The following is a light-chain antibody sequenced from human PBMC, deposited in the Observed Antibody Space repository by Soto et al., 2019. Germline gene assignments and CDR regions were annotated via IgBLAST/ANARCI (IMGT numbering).Light chain of an antibody. Sequence: QSALTQPPSVSGSPGQSVTISCTGTSSDVGSYNRVSWYQQPPGTAPKLMIYEVSNRPSGVPDRFSGSKSGNTASLTICGRQAEDEADYYCSSYTSSSTFVVFGGGTKVTVL. CDR2: EVS. J-gene: IGLJ2*01. CDR3: SSYTSSSTFVV. V-gene: IGLV2-18*02. CDR1: SSDVGSYNR.